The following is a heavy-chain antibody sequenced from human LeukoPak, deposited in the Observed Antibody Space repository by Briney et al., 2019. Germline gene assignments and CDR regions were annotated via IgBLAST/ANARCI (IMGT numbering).Heavy chain of an antibody. Sequence: ASVKVSCKASGYTFTGYYMHWVRQAPGQGLECMGRINPNSGDTHYAQKFQGRVTMTRDTSISTAYRELNRLISDDTAVYYCARGLEPERTYYDFWSGYYMGYWGQGTLVTVSS. CDR2: INPNSGDT. D-gene: IGHD3-3*01. CDR3: ARGLEPERTYYDFWSGYYMGY. CDR1: GYTFTGYY. J-gene: IGHJ4*02. V-gene: IGHV1-2*06.